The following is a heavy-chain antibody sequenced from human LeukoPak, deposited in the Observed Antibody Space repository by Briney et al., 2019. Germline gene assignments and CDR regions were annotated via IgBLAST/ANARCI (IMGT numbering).Heavy chain of an antibody. CDR3: ARKHVNYYYYGMDV. Sequence: GASVKVSCTSSGYTFTGYYMHWVRPAPGQGLEWMGWINPNSGGTKYAQKFQGRVTMTRDTSISTAYMELSRLRSDDTAVYYCARKHVNYYYYGMDVWGQGTTVTVSS. CDR1: GYTFTGYY. J-gene: IGHJ6*02. CDR2: INPNSGGT. V-gene: IGHV1-2*02.